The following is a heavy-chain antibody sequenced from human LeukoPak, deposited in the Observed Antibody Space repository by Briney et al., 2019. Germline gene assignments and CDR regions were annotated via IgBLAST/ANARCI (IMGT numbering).Heavy chain of an antibody. J-gene: IGHJ4*02. CDR3: ARGRAENYGSSGYSDLDY. CDR1: GYSINSDYY. D-gene: IGHD3-22*01. V-gene: IGHV4-38-2*02. CDR2: IHHSGST. Sequence: SETLSLTCTVSGYSINSDYYWGWIRQPPGKGLEWIGSIHHSGSTNYNPSLKSRVTISVDTSKNQFSLKLSSVTAADTAVYYCARGRAENYGSSGYSDLDYWGQGTLVTVSS.